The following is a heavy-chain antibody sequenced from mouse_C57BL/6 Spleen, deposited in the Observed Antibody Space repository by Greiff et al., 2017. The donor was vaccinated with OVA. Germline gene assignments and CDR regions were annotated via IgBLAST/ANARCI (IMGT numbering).Heavy chain of an antibody. CDR3: ALYDYDVGWYFDV. D-gene: IGHD2-4*01. J-gene: IGHJ1*03. V-gene: IGHV1-55*01. CDR2: IYPGSGST. Sequence: QVQLKQPGAELVKPGASVKMSCKASGYTFTSYWITWVKQRPGQGLEWIGDIYPGSGSTNYNEKFKSKATLTVDTSSSTAYMQLSSLTSEDSAVYYCALYDYDVGWYFDVWGTGTTVTVSS. CDR1: GYTFTSYW.